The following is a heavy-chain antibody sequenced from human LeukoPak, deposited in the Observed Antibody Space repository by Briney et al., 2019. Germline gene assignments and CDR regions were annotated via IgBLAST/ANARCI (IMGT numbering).Heavy chain of an antibody. D-gene: IGHD2-15*01. V-gene: IGHV1-18*01. CDR2: ISAYNGNT. CDR1: GYTFTSYG. J-gene: IGHJ6*02. CDR3: ASTSGGSLDYYYYGMDV. Sequence: GASVKVSCKASGYTFTSYGISWVRQAPGQGLEWVGWISAYNGNTNYAQKLQGRVTMTTDTSTSTAYMELRSLRSDDTAVYYCASTSGGSLDYYYYGMDVWGQGTTVTVSS.